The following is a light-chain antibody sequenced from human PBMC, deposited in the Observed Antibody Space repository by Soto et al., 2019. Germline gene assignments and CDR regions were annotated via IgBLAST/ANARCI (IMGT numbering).Light chain of an antibody. CDR3: CSYAGSFRV. CDR2: DVS. Sequence: QSALTQPRSVSGSPAQSVTISCTGTSSDVGGYNYVSWYQQHPGKAPKLMNYDVSKRPSGVPDRFSGSKSGNTASLTISGLQAEDEADYYCCSYAGSFRVFGTGTKVTVL. J-gene: IGLJ1*01. CDR1: SSDVGGYNY. V-gene: IGLV2-11*01.